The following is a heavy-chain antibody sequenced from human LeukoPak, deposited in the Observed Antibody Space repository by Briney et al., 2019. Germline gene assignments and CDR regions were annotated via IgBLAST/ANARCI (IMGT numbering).Heavy chain of an antibody. CDR3: ARAGYCSGGSCYFGDY. CDR2: ISYDGSNK. J-gene: IGHJ4*02. V-gene: IGHV3-30*03. D-gene: IGHD2-15*01. Sequence: GGSLRLSCAASGFTFSSYGMHWVRQAPGKGLEWVAVISYDGSNKYYADSVKGRFTISRDNSKNTLYLQMNSLRAEDTAVYYCARAGYCSGGSCYFGDYWGQGTLVTVSS. CDR1: GFTFSSYG.